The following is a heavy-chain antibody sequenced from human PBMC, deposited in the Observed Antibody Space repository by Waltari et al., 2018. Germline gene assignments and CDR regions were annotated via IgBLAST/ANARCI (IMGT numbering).Heavy chain of an antibody. CDR3: TRDKLDYYNGMDV. CDR2: INPSDGCT. J-gene: IGHJ6*02. CDR1: GDTFSSYF. V-gene: IGHV1-46*03. D-gene: IGHD3-3*02. Sequence: QVQLVQSGAEVKKPGASVKVSCRTSGDTFSSYFIFWVRQDPGQGLEWMGIINPSDGCTNYPQKFQDRVTMTRDTSTSTVYMELRSLRSEDTAVYYCTRDKLDYYNGMDVWGQGTTVTVSS.